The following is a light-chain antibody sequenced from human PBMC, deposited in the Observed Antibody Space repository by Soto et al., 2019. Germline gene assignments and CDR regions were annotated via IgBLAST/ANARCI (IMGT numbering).Light chain of an antibody. V-gene: IGLV2-14*01. CDR3: SSYTSSSTLV. Sequence: QSALTQPASVSGSPGQSITISCTGTSSDVGGYKYVSWYQQHPGKVPKLMIYEVSNRPSGVSNRFSGSKSANTASLTISGLQAEDEADYYCSSYTSSSTLVFGTGNKLTVL. CDR1: SSDVGGYKY. CDR2: EVS. J-gene: IGLJ1*01.